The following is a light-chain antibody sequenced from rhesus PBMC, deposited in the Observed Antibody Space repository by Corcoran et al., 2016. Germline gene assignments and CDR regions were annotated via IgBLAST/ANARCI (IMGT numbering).Light chain of an antibody. Sequence: DIQMTQSPSSLSASVGDRVTITCRASENVNNYLNWYQQKPGKAPKLLIYKASTLQSGVPSRFSGSGSWTDYTFPIRSLQPEDVATYYCQHGYGTPFTFGPGTKLDIK. CDR1: ENVNNY. CDR2: KAS. V-gene: IGKV1-74*01. J-gene: IGKJ3*01. CDR3: QHGYGTPFT.